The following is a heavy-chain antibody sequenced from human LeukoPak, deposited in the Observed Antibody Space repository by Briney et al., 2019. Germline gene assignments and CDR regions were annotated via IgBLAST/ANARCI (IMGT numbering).Heavy chain of an antibody. V-gene: IGHV4-59*01. Sequence: PSETLSLTCTVSGGSISSYHWSWIRQPPGKGLEWIGYIYYSGSTNYNPSLKSRVTISVDTSKNQFSLKLSSVTAADTAVYYCAREKQAGGYSNWFDPWGQGTLVTVSS. CDR3: AREKQAGGYSNWFDP. CDR1: GGSISSYH. CDR2: IYYSGST. J-gene: IGHJ5*02. D-gene: IGHD3-10*01.